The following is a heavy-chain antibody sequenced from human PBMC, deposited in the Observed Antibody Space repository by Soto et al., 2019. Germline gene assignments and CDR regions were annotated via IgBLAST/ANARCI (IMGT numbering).Heavy chain of an antibody. J-gene: IGHJ4*02. CDR2: ISSSSSYI. CDR3: ARDSAGRYSYGLYYFDY. D-gene: IGHD5-18*01. Sequence: EVQLVESGGGLVKPGGSLRLSCAASGFTFSSYSMNWVRQAPGKGLEWVSSISSSSSYIYYADSVKGRFTISRDNAKNSLYLQTNSLRAEDTAVYYCARDSAGRYSYGLYYFDYWGQGTLVTVSS. CDR1: GFTFSSYS. V-gene: IGHV3-21*01.